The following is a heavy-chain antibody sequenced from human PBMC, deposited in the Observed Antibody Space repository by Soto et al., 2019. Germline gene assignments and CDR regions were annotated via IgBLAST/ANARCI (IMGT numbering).Heavy chain of an antibody. J-gene: IGHJ4*02. CDR1: GGTFSSYT. CDR2: IIPILGIA. V-gene: IGHV1-69*04. Sequence: SVKVSCKASGGTFSSYTISWMRQAPGQGLEWMGRIIPILGIANYAQKFQGRVTITADKSTSTAYMELSSLRSEDTAVYYCARDPGSSGQESHWGQGTLVTVSS. D-gene: IGHD6-19*01. CDR3: ARDPGSSGQESH.